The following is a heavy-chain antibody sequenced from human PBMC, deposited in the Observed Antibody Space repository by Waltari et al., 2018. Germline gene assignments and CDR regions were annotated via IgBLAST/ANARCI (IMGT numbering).Heavy chain of an antibody. Sequence: QLQLQESGPGLVKPSETLSLTCPVPCGSLRSRTYYWGWTRKPPGKGLEWIGSIYYSGSTYYNPSLKSRVTISVDTSKNQFSLKLSSVTAADTAVYYCARLHSGGSARDYWGQGTLVTVSS. V-gene: IGHV4-39*07. CDR2: IYYSGST. D-gene: IGHD2-15*01. CDR3: ARLHSGGSARDY. CDR1: CGSLRSRTYY. J-gene: IGHJ4*02.